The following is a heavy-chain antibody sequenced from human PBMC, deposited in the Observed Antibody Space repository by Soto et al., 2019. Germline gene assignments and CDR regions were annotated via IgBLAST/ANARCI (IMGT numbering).Heavy chain of an antibody. CDR2: IYWDDGK. V-gene: IGHV2-5*02. D-gene: IGHD5-18*01. CDR1: GFSLNASGVR. J-gene: IGHJ4*02. CDR3: AHGEYSSYGWCFCDY. Sequence: QITLKEAGPTLVKPTQTLTLTCTLSGFSLNASGVRVGWIRQPPGKALEWLALIYWDDGKRYSPSLKNRLTVTKDILKNQVVLTMTNMDPADTGTYYCAHGEYSSYGWCFCDYWEQGTLVTVSS.